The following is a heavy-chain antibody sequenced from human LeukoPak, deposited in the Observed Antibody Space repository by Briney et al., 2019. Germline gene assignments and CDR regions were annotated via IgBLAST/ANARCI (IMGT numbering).Heavy chain of an antibody. CDR2: IYYSGST. J-gene: IGHJ5*02. D-gene: IGHD3-10*01. CDR3: ARQTRYYGSGSLCWFDP. V-gene: IGHV4-39*01. CDR1: GGSISSSSYY. Sequence: PSETLSLTCTVSGGSISSSSYYWGWIRQPPGKGLEWIVSIYYSGSTYYNPSLKSRVTISVDTSKNQFSLKLSSVTAADTAVYYCARQTRYYGSGSLCWFDPWGQGTLVTVSS.